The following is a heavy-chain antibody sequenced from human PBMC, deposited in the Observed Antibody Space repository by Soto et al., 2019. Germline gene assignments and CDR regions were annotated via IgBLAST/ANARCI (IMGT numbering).Heavy chain of an antibody. CDR3: ARQGYGDYASCFCP. D-gene: IGHD4-17*01. V-gene: IGHV5-10-1*01. CDR2: IDPSDSYT. J-gene: IGHJ5*02. CDR1: GYSFTSYW. Sequence: PGASLKICCKGSGYSFTSYWIRWVRQMPGKGLEWMGRIDPSDSYTNYSPSFQGHVTISADKSISTAYLQWSSLKASDTAMYYCARQGYGDYASCFCPCGQGTLGTVSS.